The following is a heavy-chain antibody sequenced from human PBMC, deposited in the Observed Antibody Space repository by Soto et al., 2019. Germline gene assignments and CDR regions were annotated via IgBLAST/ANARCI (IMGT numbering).Heavy chain of an antibody. Sequence: QITLNESGPTQVKPRQTLTLTCTFSGFSLTTSGVGVGWIRQSPGKAPEWLALIYWDDDKRYSPSRKSRLTITKDTSKNQVVLTMADLDPADTATYYCAHRVLRTVFGLVTTNALYFDFWCQGNPVAVSS. D-gene: IGHD3-3*01. CDR2: IYWDDDK. J-gene: IGHJ4*02. CDR3: AHRVLRTVFGLVTTNALYFDF. V-gene: IGHV2-5*02. CDR1: GFSLTTSGVG.